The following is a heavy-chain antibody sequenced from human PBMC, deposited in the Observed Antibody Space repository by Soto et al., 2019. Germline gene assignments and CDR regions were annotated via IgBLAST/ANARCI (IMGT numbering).Heavy chain of an antibody. V-gene: IGHV2-26*01. CDR3: SRMDGDYNYYRLEV. Sequence: SGPTLVNPTETLTLTCSVSGFSLTNGRMVVSWILHPPGKSLECLAHFFSDAERSYSTSMQSRLNMYKDSSGSQVVLTMTNMDPADTATYYCSRMDGDYNYYRLEVWGHGIAVTLSS. CDR2: FFSDAER. CDR1: GFSLTNGRMV. D-gene: IGHD4-17*01. J-gene: IGHJ6*01.